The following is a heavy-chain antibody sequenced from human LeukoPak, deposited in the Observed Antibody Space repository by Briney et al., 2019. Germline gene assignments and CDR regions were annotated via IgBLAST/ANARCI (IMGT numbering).Heavy chain of an antibody. V-gene: IGHV1-69*06. J-gene: IGHJ3*02. D-gene: IGHD6-19*01. Sequence: SVKVSCKASGGTFSSYAISWVRQAPGQGLEWMGGIIPIFGTANYAQKFQGRVTITADKSTSTAYMELSSLRSEDTAVYYCARDPTGSGWSRDAFDIWGQGTMVTVSS. CDR1: GGTFSSYA. CDR3: ARDPTGSGWSRDAFDI. CDR2: IIPIFGTA.